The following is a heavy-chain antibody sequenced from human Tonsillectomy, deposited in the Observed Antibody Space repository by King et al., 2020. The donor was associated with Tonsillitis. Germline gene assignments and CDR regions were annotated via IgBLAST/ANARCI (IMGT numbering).Heavy chain of an antibody. J-gene: IGHJ6*02. V-gene: IGHV3-7*03. D-gene: IGHD4-17*01. CDR2: IKQDGSEK. Sequence: VQLVESGGGLVQPGGSLRLSCAASGFTFSTYWMSWVRQAPGKGLEWVANIKQDGSEKYSMDSVKGRFTISRDNARNSLYLQMKSLRAEDTAVYYCASERGTYGDYGMDVWGRGTTVTVSS. CDR1: GFTFSTYW. CDR3: ASERGTYGDYGMDV.